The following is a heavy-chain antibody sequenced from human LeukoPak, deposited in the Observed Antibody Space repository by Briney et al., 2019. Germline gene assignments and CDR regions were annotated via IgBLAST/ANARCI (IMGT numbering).Heavy chain of an antibody. CDR2: ISGSGTSI. CDR1: GFIFSTDA. Sequence: GGSLRLSCAASGFIFSTDAMSWVRQAPGKGLEWVSAISGSGTSINYADSVKGRFTISRDNSKNTLYLQMNSLRVEDTAVYYCAKALSRNYCMDVWGKGTTVTVSS. CDR3: AKALSRNYCMDV. J-gene: IGHJ6*03. V-gene: IGHV3-23*01.